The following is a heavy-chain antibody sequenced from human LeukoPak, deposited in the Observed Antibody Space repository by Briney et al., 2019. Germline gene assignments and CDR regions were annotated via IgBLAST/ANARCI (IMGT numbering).Heavy chain of an antibody. CDR3: ARRLWGSYYPFDY. Sequence: SETLSLTCNVSGGSISISSYYWGWIRQPRGKGLEGIGSIYYSGSTYCNPSLKSRVTIYVDTSKNQFSLKLSAVTAADTAVYYCARRLWGSYYPFDYWGQGTLVTVSS. CDR2: IYYSGST. V-gene: IGHV4-39*01. CDR1: GGSISISSYY. J-gene: IGHJ4*02. D-gene: IGHD1-26*01.